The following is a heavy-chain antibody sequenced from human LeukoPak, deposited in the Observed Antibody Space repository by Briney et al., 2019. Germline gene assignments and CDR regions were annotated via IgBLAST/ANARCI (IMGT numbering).Heavy chain of an antibody. CDR3: AKTAGGDYGSGSFYNAGHY. CDR1: GFNFRNYG. V-gene: IGHV3-30*02. Sequence: GGSLRLSCVASGFNFRNYGMHWVRQAPGKGLEWVAFIRFDGNNKFYADSVKGRFTISRDDSENTLYLHLSSLRVEDTAVYFCAKTAGGDYGSGSFYNAGHYWGPGTLVTVSS. J-gene: IGHJ4*02. CDR2: IRFDGNNK. D-gene: IGHD3-10*01.